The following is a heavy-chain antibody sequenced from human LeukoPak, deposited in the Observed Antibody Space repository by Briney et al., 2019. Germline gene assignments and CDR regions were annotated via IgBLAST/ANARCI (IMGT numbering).Heavy chain of an antibody. CDR2: MNPNSGNT. D-gene: IGHD2-15*01. CDR3: ARFSDIVVVVAARDAFDI. Sequence: GASVKVSCKASGYTFTSYDINWVRQATGQGLGWMGWMNPNSGNTGYAQKFQGRVTMTRNTSISTAYMELSSLRSEDTAVYYCARFSDIVVVVAARDAFDIWGQGTMVTVSS. V-gene: IGHV1-8*01. CDR1: GYTFTSYD. J-gene: IGHJ3*02.